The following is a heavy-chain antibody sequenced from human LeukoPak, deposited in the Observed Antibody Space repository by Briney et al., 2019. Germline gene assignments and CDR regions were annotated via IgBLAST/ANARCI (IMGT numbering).Heavy chain of an antibody. Sequence: GASVKVSCKASGGTFSSYAISWVRQAPGQGLEWMGRIIPILGIANYAQKFQGRLTITADKSTSTAYMELSSLRSEDTAVYYCAKMEIAADYYTMDVWGQGTTVTVSS. V-gene: IGHV1-69*04. CDR2: IIPILGIA. J-gene: IGHJ6*02. CDR1: GGTFSSYA. D-gene: IGHD6-13*01. CDR3: AKMEIAADYYTMDV.